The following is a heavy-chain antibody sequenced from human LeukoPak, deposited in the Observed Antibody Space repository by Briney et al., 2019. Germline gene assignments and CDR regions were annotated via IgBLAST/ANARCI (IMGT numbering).Heavy chain of an antibody. V-gene: IGHV1-18*01. J-gene: IGHJ4*02. CDR1: GYTFIDYG. Sequence: ASVKVSCKASGYTFIDYGVSWVRQAPGQGLEWMGWISTYNGHTYYAQKLQGRVTMTTDTSTSTAYMELRSLRSEDTAVYYCARDAAAAGPFDYWGQGTLVTVSS. D-gene: IGHD6-13*01. CDR2: ISTYNGHT. CDR3: ARDAAAAGPFDY.